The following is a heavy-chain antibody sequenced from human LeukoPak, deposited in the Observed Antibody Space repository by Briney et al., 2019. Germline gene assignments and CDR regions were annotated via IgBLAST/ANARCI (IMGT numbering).Heavy chain of an antibody. Sequence: PGGSLRLSCAASGFIFSNYWMHWVRQAPGKGLVWVSRINSDGSDTTYADSVKGRFTISRDNAHNTLYLRMNSLRAEDTAVYYCARIRGGYYSDLWGQGTLVTVSS. J-gene: IGHJ5*02. D-gene: IGHD3-22*01. CDR3: ARIRGGYYSDL. V-gene: IGHV3-74*01. CDR2: INSDGSDT. CDR1: GFIFSNYW.